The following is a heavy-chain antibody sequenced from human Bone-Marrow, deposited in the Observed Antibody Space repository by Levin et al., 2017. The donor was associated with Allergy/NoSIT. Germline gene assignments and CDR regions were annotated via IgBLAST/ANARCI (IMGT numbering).Heavy chain of an antibody. V-gene: IGHV4-59*01. CDR1: GSSISNYY. D-gene: IGHD3-16*01. J-gene: IGHJ4*02. Sequence: PSETLSLTCTVSGSSISNYYWSWIRQPPGKGLEWIGFIYYTGSTTYNPSLKSRVTVSLDTSENQFSLKLTSVTAADTAVYYCARVQGSGLADYWGRGSLVTVSS. CDR3: ARVQGSGLADY. CDR2: IYYTGST.